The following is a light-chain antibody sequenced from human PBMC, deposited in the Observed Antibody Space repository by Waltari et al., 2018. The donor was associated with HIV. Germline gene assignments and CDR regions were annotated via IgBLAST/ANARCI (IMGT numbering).Light chain of an antibody. V-gene: IGLV3-1*01. Sequence: SSELTQPPSVSVSPGQTASITCSGDQLGDKFVCWYHQRPGQSPALVIYQDTRRPSGIPGRFSGSNSGNTATLTITGTQSMDEADDYCQAWDRSVVFGGGTKLTVL. J-gene: IGLJ2*01. CDR2: QDT. CDR3: QAWDRSVV. CDR1: QLGDKF.